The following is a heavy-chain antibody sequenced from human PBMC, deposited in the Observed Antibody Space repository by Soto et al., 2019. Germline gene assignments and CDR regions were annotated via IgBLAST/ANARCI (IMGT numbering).Heavy chain of an antibody. J-gene: IGHJ6*02. D-gene: IGHD3-22*01. Sequence: ASVKVSCKASGYTFTSYGISWVRQAPGQGLEWMGWISAYNGNTNYAQKLQGRVTMTTDTSTSTAYMELRSLRSDDTAVYYCARPTDYYDSSGYYYGYYGMDVWGQGTTVTVSS. CDR2: ISAYNGNT. V-gene: IGHV1-18*01. CDR3: ARPTDYYDSSGYYYGYYGMDV. CDR1: GYTFTSYG.